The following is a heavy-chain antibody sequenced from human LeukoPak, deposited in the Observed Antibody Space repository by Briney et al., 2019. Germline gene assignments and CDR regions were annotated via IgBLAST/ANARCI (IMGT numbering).Heavy chain of an antibody. V-gene: IGHV4-59*08. D-gene: IGHD3-22*01. CDR1: GDSISSYY. CDR3: ARLPFYDSSGY. Sequence: SETLSLTCTVSGDSISSYYWSWIRQPPGKGLEWIGYIYYSGSTNYNPSLKSRVTISVDTSKNQFSLKLSSVTATDTAVYYCARLPFYDSSGYWGQGTLVTVSS. CDR2: IYYSGST. J-gene: IGHJ4*02.